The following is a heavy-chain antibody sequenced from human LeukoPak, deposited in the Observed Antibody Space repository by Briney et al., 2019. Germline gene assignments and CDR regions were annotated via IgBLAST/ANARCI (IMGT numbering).Heavy chain of an antibody. D-gene: IGHD1-1*01. CDR1: GKTLSDLS. CDR2: SDPEDGER. CDR3: VTGFTTVAVDYFDY. J-gene: IGHJ4*02. V-gene: IGHV1-24*01. Sequence: ASVKVSCKVSGKTLSDLSIHWLRQPPGKGLEWLGGSDPEDGERIYAQMFQGRVTMTEDTSIDTAYMELSSLRSEDTAVYYCVTGFTTVAVDYFDYWGQGTLVTVSP.